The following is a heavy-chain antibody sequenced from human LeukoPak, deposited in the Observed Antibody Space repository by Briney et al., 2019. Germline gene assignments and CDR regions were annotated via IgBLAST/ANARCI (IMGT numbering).Heavy chain of an antibody. Sequence: SETLSLTCTVSGGSISSYYWSWIRQPPGKGLEWIGYIYYSGSTNYNPSLKSRVTISVDTSKNQFSLKLSSVTAADTAVYYCASFHYDILTGYYELGWFDPWGQGTLVTVSS. D-gene: IGHD3-9*01. J-gene: IGHJ5*02. CDR2: IYYSGST. CDR3: ASFHYDILTGYYELGWFDP. CDR1: GGSISSYY. V-gene: IGHV4-59*08.